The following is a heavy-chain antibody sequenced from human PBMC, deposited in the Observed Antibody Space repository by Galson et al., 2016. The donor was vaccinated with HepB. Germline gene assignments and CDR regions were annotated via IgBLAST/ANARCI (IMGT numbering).Heavy chain of an antibody. CDR1: GFTFSNYA. CDR2: VGRSGLTR. CDR3: AKGLGARKIPIDY. D-gene: IGHD1-26*01. Sequence: SLRFSCAASGFTFSNYAMSWVRQAPGKGLEWVSVVGRSGLTRYYADSVQGRFTISRDNSKNILYLQMNGLRAEDTAVYYCAKGLGARKIPIDYWGQGTLVTVSS. J-gene: IGHJ4*02. V-gene: IGHV3-23*01.